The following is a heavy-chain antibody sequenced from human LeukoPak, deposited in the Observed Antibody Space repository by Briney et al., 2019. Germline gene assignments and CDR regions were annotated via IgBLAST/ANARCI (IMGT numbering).Heavy chain of an antibody. V-gene: IGHV3-9*03. CDR1: GFIFYDYA. CDR2: ISWDSDSI. J-gene: IGHJ6*03. CDR3: AKGGGGRLIYYYYMDV. Sequence: SLRLSCAASGFIFYDYAMHWVRHAPGKGLEWVSGISWDSDSIDYADSVKGRFTISRDNAKNSLYLQMNSLRAEDMALYYCAKGGGGRLIYYYYMDVWGKGTTVTVSS. D-gene: IGHD3-16*01.